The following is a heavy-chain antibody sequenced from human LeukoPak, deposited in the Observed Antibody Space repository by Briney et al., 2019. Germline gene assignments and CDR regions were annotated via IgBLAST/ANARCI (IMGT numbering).Heavy chain of an antibody. Sequence: PGGSLRLSCAASGFTFSSYAMSWVRQAPGKGLEWVSYINHNGEMIFYPDFVKGRFTISRDNSKNTLYLQMNSLRAEDTAVYYCAKAGPAHFDYWGQGTLVTVSS. CDR2: INHNGEMI. J-gene: IGHJ4*02. V-gene: IGHV3-23*01. CDR1: GFTFSSYA. CDR3: AKAGPAHFDY.